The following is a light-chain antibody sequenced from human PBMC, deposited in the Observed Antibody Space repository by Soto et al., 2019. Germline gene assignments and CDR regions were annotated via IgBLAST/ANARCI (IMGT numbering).Light chain of an antibody. CDR3: CSYTSLSTVV. CDR1: SSDVGGYNH. CDR2: AVS. Sequence: QSALTQPASVSGSPGQSITISCTGTSSDVGGYNHVSWYQHSPGKAPKLILFAVSDRPSGVSHRFSGSKSGSTASLTISGLQADDEADYYCCSYTSLSTVVFGGGTQLTVL. V-gene: IGLV2-14*01. J-gene: IGLJ2*01.